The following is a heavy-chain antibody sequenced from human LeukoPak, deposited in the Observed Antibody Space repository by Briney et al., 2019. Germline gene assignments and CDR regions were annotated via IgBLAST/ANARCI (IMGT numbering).Heavy chain of an antibody. CDR2: INPNSGGT. V-gene: IGHV1-2*02. CDR1: GYTFTDYY. CDR3: ARGRGSNWFDP. Sequence: APVKVSCKASGYTFTDYYMHWVRQAPGQGLEWMGWINPNSGGTNYAQKFQGRVTMTRDTSIITAYMELSRLRSDDTAVYYCARGRGSNWFDPWGQGTLVTVSS. D-gene: IGHD2-15*01. J-gene: IGHJ5*02.